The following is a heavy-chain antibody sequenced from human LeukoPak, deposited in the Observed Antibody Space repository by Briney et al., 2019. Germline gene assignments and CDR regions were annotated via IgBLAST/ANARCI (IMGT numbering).Heavy chain of an antibody. D-gene: IGHD3-10*01. Sequence: SETLSLTCTVSGGSISSYYWSWIRQPPGKGLEWIGYIHYSGSTNYNPSLKSRVTISVDTSKNQFSLKLAFVTAADTAVYYCARLEEGYGSGRRENYYYYYMDVWGKGTTVTISS. CDR3: ARLEEGYGSGRRENYYYYYMDV. V-gene: IGHV4-59*01. J-gene: IGHJ6*03. CDR1: GGSISSYY. CDR2: IHYSGST.